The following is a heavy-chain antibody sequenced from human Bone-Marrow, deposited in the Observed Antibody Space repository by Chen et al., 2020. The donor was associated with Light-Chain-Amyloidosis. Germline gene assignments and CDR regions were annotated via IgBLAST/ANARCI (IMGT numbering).Heavy chain of an antibody. CDR3: ARDPYCSAPTCYGGAMDV. V-gene: IGHV1-2*02. D-gene: IGHD2-15*01. J-gene: IGHJ6*02. CDR1: GYTFNDYY. CDR2: IRPNTGDT. Sequence: QVHLVQSGAEVKKPGASVKVSCQASGYTFNDYYLHWARQAPGQGLEWMGWIRPNTGDTEYTQNFQGRVTLTTDRSISTAYMELSSLTSDDTAGYYCARDPYCSAPTCYGGAMDVWGQGTTVTVSS.